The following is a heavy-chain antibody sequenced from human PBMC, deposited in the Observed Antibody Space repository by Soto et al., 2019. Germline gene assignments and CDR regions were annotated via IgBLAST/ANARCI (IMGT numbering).Heavy chain of an antibody. V-gene: IGHV4-28*03. J-gene: IGHJ6*02. D-gene: IGHD4-4*01. Sequence: SETLSLTCAVSGYSISSSNWWGWIRQPPGKGLEWIGYIYDSGSTNYNPSLKSRVTISVDTSKNQFSLKLSSVTAADTAVYYCARDGYTVTPNYYYGMDVWGQGTTVTVSS. CDR3: ARDGYTVTPNYYYGMDV. CDR2: IYDSGST. CDR1: GYSISSSNW.